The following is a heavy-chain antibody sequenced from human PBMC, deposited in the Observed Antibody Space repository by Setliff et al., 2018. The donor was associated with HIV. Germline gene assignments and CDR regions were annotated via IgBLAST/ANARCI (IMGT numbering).Heavy chain of an antibody. Sequence: PSETLSLTCTVSGDSITTGVYYWSWIRQPAGQGLEWIGHIYASDNSGSTSYNPSLNSRVTIFVDTSKNQFSLKLNSVTAADTAIYYCGRHGNIVVEVPAQARAFDIWGQGTMVTVSS. CDR1: GDSITTGVYY. V-gene: IGHV4-61*09. J-gene: IGHJ3*02. CDR2: IYASDNSGST. D-gene: IGHD2-2*01. CDR3: GRHGNIVVEVPAQARAFDI.